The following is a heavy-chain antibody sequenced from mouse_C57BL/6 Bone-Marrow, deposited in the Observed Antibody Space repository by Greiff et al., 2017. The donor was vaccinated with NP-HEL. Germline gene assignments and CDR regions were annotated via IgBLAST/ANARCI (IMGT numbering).Heavy chain of an antibody. CDR1: GFTFSDAW. D-gene: IGHD1-1*01. CDR2: IRNKANNHAT. J-gene: IGHJ1*03. V-gene: IGHV6-6*01. Sequence: EVQGVESGGGLVQPGGSMKLSCAASGFTFSDAWMDWVRQSPEKGLEWVAEIRNKANNHATYYAESVKGRFTISRDDSKSSVYLQMNSLRAEDTGIYYCTRRDYYGSSSAFDVWGTGTTVTVSS. CDR3: TRRDYYGSSSAFDV.